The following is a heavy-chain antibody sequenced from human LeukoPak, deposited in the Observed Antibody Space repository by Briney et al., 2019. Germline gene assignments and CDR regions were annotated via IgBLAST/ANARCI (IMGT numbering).Heavy chain of an antibody. D-gene: IGHD1-26*01. V-gene: IGHV1-46*01. Sequence: ASVKVSCKASGYTFTSYYIHLVRQAPGQGVEWMGISNPSGGSTSYAQKFRDRLTMTRDTSTSTLYMELSSLRSEDTAVYYCAREPPPSYSGGREYYFDYWGQGTLVTVSS. CDR1: GYTFTSYY. CDR3: AREPPPSYSGGREYYFDY. CDR2: SNPSGGST. J-gene: IGHJ4*02.